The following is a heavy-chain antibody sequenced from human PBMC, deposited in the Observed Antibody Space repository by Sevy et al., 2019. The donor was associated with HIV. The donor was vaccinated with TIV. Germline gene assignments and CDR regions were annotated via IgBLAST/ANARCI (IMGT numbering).Heavy chain of an antibody. CDR3: AAGRDYYDSSGYLAFDI. CDR2: ISSSCSTI. D-gene: IGHD3-22*01. Sequence: GSLRLSCAASGFTFSDYYLSWIRQAPGKGLEWVSYISSSCSTIYYADSVKGRFTISRDNAKNSLYLQMNSLRAEDTAVYYCAAGRDYYDSSGYLAFDIWGQGTMVTVSS. CDR1: GFTFSDYY. J-gene: IGHJ3*02. V-gene: IGHV3-11*01.